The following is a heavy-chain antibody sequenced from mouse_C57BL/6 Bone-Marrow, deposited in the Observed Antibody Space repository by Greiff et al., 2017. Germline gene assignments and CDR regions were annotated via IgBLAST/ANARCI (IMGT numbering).Heavy chain of an antibody. CDR2: IYPGSGST. V-gene: IGHV1-55*01. D-gene: IGHD1-1*01. Sequence: QVQLQQPGAELVKPGASVKMSCKASGYTFTSYWITWVKQRPGQGLEWIGDIYPGSGSTNYNEKFKSKATLTVDTSSSTAYMQLSSLTSEDSAVDYCARGGIYYYGSSLAWFAYWGQGTLVTVSA. CDR3: ARGGIYYYGSSLAWFAY. CDR1: GYTFTSYW. J-gene: IGHJ3*01.